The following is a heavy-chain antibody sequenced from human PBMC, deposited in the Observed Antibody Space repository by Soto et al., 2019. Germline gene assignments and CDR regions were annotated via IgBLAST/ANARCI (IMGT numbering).Heavy chain of an antibody. J-gene: IGHJ2*01. CDR3: AREMFSGGHRYFDL. CDR2: MYYTGSV. V-gene: IGHV4-31*01. CDR1: GGSIKSGGYF. Sequence: QVQLQESGLGLVKPSQTLSLTXSVYGGSIKSGGYFWHWISQHPGTGLEWLGQMYYTGSVSYHRPLKTQLHISVDPSKNQFAMKLNSVTAADTAVYYCAREMFSGGHRYFDLAGRGTLVTVSS. D-gene: IGHD3-16*01.